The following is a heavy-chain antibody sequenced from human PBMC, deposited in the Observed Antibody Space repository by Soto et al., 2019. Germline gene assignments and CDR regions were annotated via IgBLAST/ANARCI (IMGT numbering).Heavy chain of an antibody. CDR2: ISGTGSTI. CDR1: GFTFKTYG. V-gene: IGHV3-48*01. CDR3: AREGCTSASCYSYIRAFDV. D-gene: IGHD2-21*02. J-gene: IGHJ3*01. Sequence: DEHLVQSGGGLGQPGGSLRLSCAASGFTFKTYGMNWVRRAPGKGLEWIAFISGTGSTIYYADSVQGRFIVSRDNSNNSLHLQVNSLRSEDTAVYYCAREGCTSASCYSYIRAFDVWGQGTEVSVSS.